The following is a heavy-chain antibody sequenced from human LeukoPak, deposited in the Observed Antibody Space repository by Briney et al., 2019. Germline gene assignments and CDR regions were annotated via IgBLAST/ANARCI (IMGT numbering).Heavy chain of an antibody. Sequence: PGGSLRLSCAASGFTLTRNHMNWVRQAPGKGLEWVAVISYDGSNKYYADSVKGRFTISRDNSKNTLYLQMNSLRAEDTAVYYCAKDVSGSYFLDYWGQGTLVTVSS. V-gene: IGHV3-30*18. CDR1: GFTLTRNH. J-gene: IGHJ4*02. CDR2: ISYDGSNK. CDR3: AKDVSGSYFLDY. D-gene: IGHD1-26*01.